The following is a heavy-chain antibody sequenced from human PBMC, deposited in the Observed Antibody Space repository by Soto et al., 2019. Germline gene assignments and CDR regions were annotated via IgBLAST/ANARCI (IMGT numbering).Heavy chain of an antibody. Sequence: GGSLRLSCAASGFTFSSYAMSWVRQAPGKGLEWVSAISGSGGSTYYADSVKGRFTISRDNSKNTLYLQMNSLRAEDTAVYYCAKDQNDYVWGSYRYYAFDIWGQGTMVTVSS. V-gene: IGHV3-23*01. CDR2: ISGSGGST. CDR1: GFTFSSYA. CDR3: AKDQNDYVWGSYRYYAFDI. J-gene: IGHJ3*02. D-gene: IGHD3-16*02.